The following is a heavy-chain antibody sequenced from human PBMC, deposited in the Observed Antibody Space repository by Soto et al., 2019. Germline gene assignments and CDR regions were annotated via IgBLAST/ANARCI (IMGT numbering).Heavy chain of an antibody. Sequence: QVQLQESGPGLVKPSETLSLTCTGSGGSISRYYWSWVRQPPGKGLEWIGYIYYSGSTNYNPSLKSRVTISVDTSKNQFSLKLSSVTAADTAVYYCARFIAARGWFDPWGQGTLVTVSS. D-gene: IGHD6-6*01. J-gene: IGHJ5*02. CDR2: IYYSGST. CDR3: ARFIAARGWFDP. V-gene: IGHV4-59*01. CDR1: GGSISRYY.